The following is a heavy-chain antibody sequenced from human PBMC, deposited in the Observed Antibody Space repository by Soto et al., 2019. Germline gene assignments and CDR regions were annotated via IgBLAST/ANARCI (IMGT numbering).Heavy chain of an antibody. CDR3: AKDQGVELVPLATVDWFDP. J-gene: IGHJ5*02. CDR2: ISGSGFKK. Sequence: LRLSCAASGFIFENFGMSWVRQAPGKGLEWISSISGSGFKKYYADSVKGRFTISRDNSKSTVYLELNNLSAEDTAVYHCAKDQGVELVPLATVDWFDPWGQGSVVTV. V-gene: IGHV3-23*01. CDR1: GFIFENFG. D-gene: IGHD1-26*01.